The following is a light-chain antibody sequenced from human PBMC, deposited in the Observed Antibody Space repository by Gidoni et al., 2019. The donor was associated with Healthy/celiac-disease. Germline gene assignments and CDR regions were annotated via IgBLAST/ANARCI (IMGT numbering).Light chain of an antibody. J-gene: IGLJ3*02. CDR1: SLRSYY. Sequence: SSELTQDPAVSVALGQTVRITCQGDSLRSYYASWYQQKPGQAPVLVIYGKNNRPSGIPDRFSGSSSGNTASLTITGAQAEDEADYYCNSRDSSGNHRWVFGGGTKLTGL. V-gene: IGLV3-19*01. CDR3: NSRDSSGNHRWV. CDR2: GKN.